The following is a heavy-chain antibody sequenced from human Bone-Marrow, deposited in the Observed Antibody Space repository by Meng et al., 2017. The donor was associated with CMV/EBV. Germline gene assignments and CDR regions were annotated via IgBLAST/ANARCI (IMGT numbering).Heavy chain of an antibody. CDR1: GGTFSSYT. J-gene: IGHJ4*02. Sequence: SVKVSCKASGGTFSSYTISWVRQAPGQGLEWMGRIIPILGIANYAQKFQGRVTITADTSTSTAYMELNSLRSEDTAVYYCASHPRQRAPCDYWGQGTLVTVSS. CDR3: ASHPRQRAPCDY. D-gene: IGHD6-25*01. V-gene: IGHV1-69*02. CDR2: IIPILGIA.